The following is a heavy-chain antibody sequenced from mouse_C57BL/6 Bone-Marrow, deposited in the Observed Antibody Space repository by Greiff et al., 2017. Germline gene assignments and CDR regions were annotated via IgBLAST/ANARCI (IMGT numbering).Heavy chain of an antibody. CDR2: IDPSDSYT. J-gene: IGHJ4*01. Sequence: QVQLQQPGAELVRPGTSVKLSCKASGYTFTSYWMHWVKQRPGQGLEWIGVIDPSDSYTNYNQQFKGKATLTVDTSSSTAYMQLSSLTSEDSAVYYCARGGWLRYAMDYWGQGTSVTVSS. CDR1: GYTFTSYW. V-gene: IGHV1-59*01. CDR3: ARGGWLRYAMDY. D-gene: IGHD2-2*01.